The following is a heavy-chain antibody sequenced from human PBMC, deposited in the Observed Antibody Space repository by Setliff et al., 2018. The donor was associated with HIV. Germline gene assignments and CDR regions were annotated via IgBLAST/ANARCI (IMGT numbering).Heavy chain of an antibody. CDR3: ARHSYLMVYDFWSGYYPFDY. Sequence: PSETLSLTCTVSGGSISSSSYYWGWIRQPPGKGLEWIGSIYYSGSTYYNPSLKSRVTISVDTSKNQFSLKLSSLTAADTAVYYCARHSYLMVYDFWSGYYPFDYWGQGTLVTVSS. J-gene: IGHJ4*02. V-gene: IGHV4-39*01. CDR1: GGSISSSSYY. D-gene: IGHD3-3*01. CDR2: IYYSGST.